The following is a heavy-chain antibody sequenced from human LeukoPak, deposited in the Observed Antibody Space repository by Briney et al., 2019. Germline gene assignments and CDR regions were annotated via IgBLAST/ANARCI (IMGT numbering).Heavy chain of an antibody. V-gene: IGHV3-30*18. D-gene: IGHD3-3*01. Sequence: GGSLRLSCAASGFTFSSYGMHWVRQAPGKGLEWVAVKYYADSVKGRFTISRDNSKNTLYLQMNSLRAEDTAVYYCAKDYNSEWLSEIDYWGLGTLVTVSS. CDR1: GFTFSSYG. CDR3: AKDYNSEWLSEIDY. J-gene: IGHJ4*02. CDR2: K.